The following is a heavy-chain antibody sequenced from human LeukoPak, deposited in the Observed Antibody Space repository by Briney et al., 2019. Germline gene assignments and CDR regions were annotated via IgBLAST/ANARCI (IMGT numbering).Heavy chain of an antibody. CDR1: GFTFSSYA. CDR2: IRTSGGST. V-gene: IGHV3-23*01. CDR3: AKDKKTGGTVSSFDY. J-gene: IGHJ4*02. Sequence: QPGGSLRLSCAASGFTFSSYAMSWVRQAPGVGPEWVASIRTSGGSTYYAESVKGRFTISRDNSHNTLYLQMTSLRGEDTAVYYCAKDKKTGGTVSSFDYWGQGTLVTVSS. D-gene: IGHD3-10*01.